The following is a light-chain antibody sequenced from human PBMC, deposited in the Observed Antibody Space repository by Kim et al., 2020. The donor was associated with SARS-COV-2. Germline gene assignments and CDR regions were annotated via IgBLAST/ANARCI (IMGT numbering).Light chain of an antibody. V-gene: IGKV1-5*03. Sequence: ASVGDRVIITCRASQNINNWLAWYQQKPGKAPKLLIYTASSLESGVPSRFSGSGSGTEFTLSISGLRPEDFATYYCQQYSGYSQTFGQGTKVDIK. CDR2: TAS. J-gene: IGKJ1*01. CDR3: QQYSGYSQT. CDR1: QNINNW.